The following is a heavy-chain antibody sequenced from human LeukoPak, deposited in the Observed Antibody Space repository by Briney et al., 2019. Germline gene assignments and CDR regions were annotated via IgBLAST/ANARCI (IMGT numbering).Heavy chain of an antibody. V-gene: IGHV4-61*02. CDR1: GGSISSGSYY. J-gene: IGHJ5*02. CDR3: ARRGYGSGSFDP. Sequence: SETLSLTCTVSGGSISSGSYYWNWIRQPAGKGLEWIGRIYTSGTTNYNPSLKSRVSMSVDTSKNQFSLKLSSVTAADTAVYYCARRGYGSGSFDPWGQGTLVTVSS. CDR2: IYTSGTT. D-gene: IGHD3-10*01.